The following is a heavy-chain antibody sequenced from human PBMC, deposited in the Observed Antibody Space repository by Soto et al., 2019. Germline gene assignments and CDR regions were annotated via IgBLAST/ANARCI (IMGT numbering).Heavy chain of an antibody. D-gene: IGHD6-19*01. CDR2: INAGNGNT. V-gene: IGHV1-3*05. CDR3: ARSPGIAVADY. Sequence: QVQLVQSGAEEKKPGASVKVSCKASGYTFTSYAMPWVRQAPGQRLEWMGWINAGNGNTKYSQKFQGRVTITRDTTAITAYMELSSLRSEDTAVYYWARSPGIAVADYWGQGTLVTVSS. J-gene: IGHJ4*02. CDR1: GYTFTSYA.